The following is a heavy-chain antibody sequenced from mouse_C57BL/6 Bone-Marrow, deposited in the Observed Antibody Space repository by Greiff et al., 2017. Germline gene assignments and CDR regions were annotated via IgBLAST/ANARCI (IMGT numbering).Heavy chain of an antibody. CDR3: ARERSGPSMDD. CDR2: IYPSGSEN. J-gene: IGHJ4*01. Sequence: QVQLQQSGAELVRPGSSVKLSCKASGYTFTSYWMDWVKQRPGQGLEWIGNIYPSGSENHYNEQFKNKATLTVDKSSSTAYMHLSSLTSEDSAFYYCARERSGPSMDDWGPGTSVTVSS. V-gene: IGHV1-61*01. CDR1: GYTFTSYW. D-gene: IGHD3-2*02.